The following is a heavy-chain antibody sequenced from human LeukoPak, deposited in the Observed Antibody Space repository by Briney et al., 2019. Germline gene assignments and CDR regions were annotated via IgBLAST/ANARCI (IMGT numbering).Heavy chain of an antibody. J-gene: IGHJ3*01. V-gene: IGHV5-51*01. CDR1: GYIFASYW. D-gene: IGHD2-21*02. Sequence: GESLKISCEGSGYIFASYWIGWVRQMPGKGLEWLGIIYPSDSDTRYSPSFQGQVTISVDKSISTTCLHWSSLKASDTALYYGARQLDGGDPEDAFDLWGQGTMVTVSS. CDR3: ARQLDGGDPEDAFDL. CDR2: IYPSDSDT.